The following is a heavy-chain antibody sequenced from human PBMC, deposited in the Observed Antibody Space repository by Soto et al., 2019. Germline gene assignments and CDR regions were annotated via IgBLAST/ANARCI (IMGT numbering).Heavy chain of an antibody. J-gene: IGHJ6*02. CDR3: AKDTFAYCSGGSCLYYYGMDV. CDR1: GFTFTTYG. Sequence: QAQLVESGGGAVQPGRSLRLSCAAPGFTFTTYGMHWVRQAPGKGLEWVAVISYDGRSKYYADSVKGRFTVSRDNSNNTVYLQLNSLRAEDTAVYYCAKDTFAYCSGGSCLYYYGMDVWGQGTTVPVSS. V-gene: IGHV3-30*18. D-gene: IGHD2-15*01. CDR2: ISYDGRSK.